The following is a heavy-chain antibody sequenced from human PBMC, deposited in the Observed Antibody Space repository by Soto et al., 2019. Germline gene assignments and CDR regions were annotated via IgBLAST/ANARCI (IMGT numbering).Heavy chain of an antibody. V-gene: IGHV3-48*03. CDR1: GFPFRSYE. Sequence: PVGSLRLSCAASGFPFRSYEMNWVRQAPGKGLEWISYISESGSSMYYADSVKGRFAISRDNAKNSLYLQMKSLRAEDTAVYYCARDQEVHDSRGHKIRAMDVWGQGTTVTVSS. CDR2: ISESGSSM. CDR3: ARDQEVHDSRGHKIRAMDV. D-gene: IGHD6-19*01. J-gene: IGHJ6*02.